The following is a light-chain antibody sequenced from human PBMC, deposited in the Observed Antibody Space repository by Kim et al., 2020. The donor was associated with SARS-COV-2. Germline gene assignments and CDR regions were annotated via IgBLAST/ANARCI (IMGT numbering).Light chain of an antibody. CDR3: QAWDSSVVV. Sequence: VSPGQTASITCSGDKLGDRYANWYRQKPGQSPVVVIYQDGHRPSGIPERFSGSSSGNTATLTISGTQAMDEADYYCQAWDSSVVVFGGGTKLTVL. CDR1: KLGDRY. V-gene: IGLV3-1*01. J-gene: IGLJ2*01. CDR2: QDG.